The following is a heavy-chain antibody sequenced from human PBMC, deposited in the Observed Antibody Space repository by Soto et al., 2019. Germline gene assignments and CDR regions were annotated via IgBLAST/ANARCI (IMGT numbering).Heavy chain of an antibody. CDR3: ARSFWSGYRLDY. V-gene: IGHV4-59*01. Sequence: KTSETLSLTCTVSGGSISSYYWSWIRQPPGKGLEWIGYIYYSGSTNYNPSLKSRVTISVDTSKNQFSLKLSSVTAADTAVYYCARSFWSGYRLDYWGQGTLVTVSS. J-gene: IGHJ4*02. CDR2: IYYSGST. D-gene: IGHD3-3*01. CDR1: GGSISSYY.